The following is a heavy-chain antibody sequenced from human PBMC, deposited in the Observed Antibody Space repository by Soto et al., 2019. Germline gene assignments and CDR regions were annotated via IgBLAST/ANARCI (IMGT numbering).Heavy chain of an antibody. V-gene: IGHV1-2*02. CDR1: GYTFTGYY. CDR2: INPNSGGT. D-gene: IGHD3-3*01. J-gene: IGHJ5*02. Sequence: ASVKVSCKASGYTFTGYYMHWVRQAPGQGLEWMGWINPNSGGTNYAQKFQGRVTMTRDTSIRTAYMELSRLRSDDTAVYYCARGEGITIFGVVHNWFEPWGQGTRVTVSS. CDR3: ARGEGITIFGVVHNWFEP.